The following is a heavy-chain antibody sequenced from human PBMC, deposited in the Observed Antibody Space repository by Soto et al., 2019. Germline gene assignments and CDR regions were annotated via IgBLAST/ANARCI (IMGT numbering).Heavy chain of an antibody. D-gene: IGHD3-10*01. Sequence: QVQLVESGGGVVQPRRSLRLSCAASRFAFGTYGMHWVRQAPGKGLEWVAVTSYDGSKKYYADSVKGRFTISRDNSNNTVYLQMNSLRLEDTAIYYCAKDRGLADPHYYGLDVWGQGTTVAVSS. CDR1: RFAFGTYG. V-gene: IGHV3-30*18. CDR2: TSYDGSKK. CDR3: AKDRGLADPHYYGLDV. J-gene: IGHJ6*02.